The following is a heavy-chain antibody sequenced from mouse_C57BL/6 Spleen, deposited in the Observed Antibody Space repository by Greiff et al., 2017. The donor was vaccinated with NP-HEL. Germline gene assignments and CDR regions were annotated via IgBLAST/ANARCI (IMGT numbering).Heavy chain of an antibody. CDR3: ARSGGDYDYFDY. CDR1: GYTFTNYW. Sequence: QVQLQQSGAELVRPGPSVKMSCKASGYTFTNYWIGWAKQRPGHGLEWIGDIYPGGGYTNYNEKFKGKATLTADKSSSTAYMQFSSLTSEDSAIYYCARSGGDYDYFDYWGQGTTLTVSS. CDR2: IYPGGGYT. D-gene: IGHD2-4*01. V-gene: IGHV1-63*01. J-gene: IGHJ2*01.